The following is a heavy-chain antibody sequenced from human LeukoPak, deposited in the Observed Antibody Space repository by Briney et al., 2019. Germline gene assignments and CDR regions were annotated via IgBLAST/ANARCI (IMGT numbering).Heavy chain of an antibody. V-gene: IGHV3-30*02. CDR2: IRYDGSNK. CDR3: AKDRGYSGYDWEGVFDY. CDR1: GLIFSSYG. J-gene: IGHJ4*02. Sequence: PGGSLRLSCAASGLIFSSYGMHWVRQAPGKGLEWVAFIRYDGSNKYYAESVKGRFTISRDNSKNTLYLQMNSLGAEDTAVYYCAKDRGYSGYDWEGVFDYWGQGTLVTVSS. D-gene: IGHD5-12*01.